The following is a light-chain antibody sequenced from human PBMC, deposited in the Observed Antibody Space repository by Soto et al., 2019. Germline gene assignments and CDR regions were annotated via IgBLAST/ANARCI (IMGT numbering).Light chain of an antibody. J-gene: IGKJ4*01. Sequence: EIVLTQSPGTLSLSPGERATLSCRASQSISSSYLAWYQQKPGQAPRLLIYGPSSRATGIPDRFSGSGSGTDVTLTISRLEPEDFALYYCQQYGSSPPTLTCGEGTKVEIK. CDR1: QSISSSY. V-gene: IGKV3-20*01. CDR2: GPS. CDR3: QQYGSSPPTLT.